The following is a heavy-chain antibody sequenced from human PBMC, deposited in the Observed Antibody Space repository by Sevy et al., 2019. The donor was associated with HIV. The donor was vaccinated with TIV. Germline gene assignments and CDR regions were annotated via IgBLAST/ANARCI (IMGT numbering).Heavy chain of an antibody. CDR3: AREIGGSGSYDYYYYYMDV. V-gene: IGHV4-38-2*02. CDR2: IYHSGST. CDR1: GYSISSGYY. Sequence: SETLSLTCAVSGYSISSGYYWGWIRQPPGKGLEWIGSIYHSGSTYYNPSLKSRVTISVVTSKNQFSLKLSSVTAADTAVYYCAREIGGSGSYDYYYYYMDVWGKGTTVTVSS. D-gene: IGHD3-10*01. J-gene: IGHJ6*03.